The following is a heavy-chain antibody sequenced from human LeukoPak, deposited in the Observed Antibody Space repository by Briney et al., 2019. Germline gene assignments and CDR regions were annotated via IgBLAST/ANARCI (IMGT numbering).Heavy chain of an antibody. Sequence: PGGSLRLSCAASGFTFSSYAMHWVRQAPGKGLEWVAVISYDGSNKYYADSVKGRFTISRGNAKNSLYLQMNSLRAEDTAVYYCARDRSISHGMDVWGKGTTVTVSS. CDR1: GFTFSSYA. D-gene: IGHD2-2*02. CDR3: ARDRSISHGMDV. J-gene: IGHJ6*04. CDR2: ISYDGSNK. V-gene: IGHV3-30-3*01.